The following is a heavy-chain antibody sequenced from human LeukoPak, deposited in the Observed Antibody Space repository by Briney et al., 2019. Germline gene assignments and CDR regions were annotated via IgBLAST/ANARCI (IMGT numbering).Heavy chain of an antibody. CDR1: GYTFTSYD. CDR3: AVDPGLRDGLGDCYGMDV. V-gene: IGHV1-8*01. Sequence: ASVKVSCKASGYTFTSYDIDWVRQATGQGLEWMGWMNPNSGNTGYAQKFQGRVTMTRNTSISTAYMELSSLRSEDTAVYYCAVDPGLRDGLGDCYGMDVWGQGTTVTVSS. CDR2: MNPNSGNT. D-gene: IGHD3/OR15-3a*01. J-gene: IGHJ6*02.